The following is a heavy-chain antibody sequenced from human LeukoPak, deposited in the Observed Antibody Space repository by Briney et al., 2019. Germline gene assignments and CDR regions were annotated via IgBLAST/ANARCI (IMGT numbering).Heavy chain of an antibody. CDR1: GFTFSIYW. J-gene: IGHJ4*02. CDR3: ARDSVSSGWSSDTYYFDY. V-gene: IGHV3-7*03. D-gene: IGHD6-19*01. CDR2: IKEDGSEK. Sequence: QPGGSLRLFCAASGFTFSIYWMSWVRQAPGKGLEWVANIKEDGSEKYYVDSVKGRLTISRDNAKNSLYLQMNSLRAEDTAVYYCARDSVSSGWSSDTYYFDYWGQGTLVTVSS.